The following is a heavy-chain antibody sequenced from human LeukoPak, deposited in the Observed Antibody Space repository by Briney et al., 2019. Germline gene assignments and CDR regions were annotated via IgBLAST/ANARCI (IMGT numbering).Heavy chain of an antibody. CDR1: GGSISSSSYY. CDR2: IYYSGST. J-gene: IGHJ6*03. Sequence: PSETLSLTCTVSGGSISSSSYYWGWIRQPPGKGLEWIGSIYYSGSTYYNPSLKSRVTISVDTSKNQFSLKLSSVTAADTAVYYCARGPGSSYYYYMDVWGKGTTVTVSS. D-gene: IGHD1-14*01. CDR3: ARGPGSSYYYYMDV. V-gene: IGHV4-39*07.